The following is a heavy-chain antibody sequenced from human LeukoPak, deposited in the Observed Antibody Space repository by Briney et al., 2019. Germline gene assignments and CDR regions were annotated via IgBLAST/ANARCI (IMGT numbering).Heavy chain of an antibody. CDR3: ARGRTDDYGDYFDY. J-gene: IGHJ4*02. V-gene: IGHV3-74*01. CDR1: GFTFSSYW. Sequence: PGGSLRLSCAASGFTFSSYWMHWVRQAPGKGLVWVSRINSDGSSTSYADSVKGRFTISRDNSKNTLYLQMNSLRAEDTAVYCARGRTDDYGDYFDYWGQGTLVTVSS. CDR2: INSDGSST. D-gene: IGHD4-17*01.